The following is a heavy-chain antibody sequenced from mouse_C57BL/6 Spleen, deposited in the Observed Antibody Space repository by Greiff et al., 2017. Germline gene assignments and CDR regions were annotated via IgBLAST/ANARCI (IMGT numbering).Heavy chain of an antibody. CDR2: ISDGGSYT. CDR1: GFTFSSYA. J-gene: IGHJ2*01. V-gene: IGHV5-4*01. D-gene: IGHD2-3*01. CDR3: ARRYDGDFDY. Sequence: EVQLVESGGGLVKPGGSLELSCAASGFTFSSYAMSWVRQTPEKRLEWVATISDGGSYTYYPDNVKGRFTISRDNAKNNLYLQMSHLKSEDTAMYYCARRYDGDFDYWGQGTTLTVSS.